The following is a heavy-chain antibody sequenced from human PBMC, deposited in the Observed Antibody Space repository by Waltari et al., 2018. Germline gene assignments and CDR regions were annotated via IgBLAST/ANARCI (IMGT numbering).Heavy chain of an antibody. Sequence: QSQLAQSGAKVRMPGASVKISCKSSGYTFTAYTVHWIRQAPGQSLEWMGWINVGQRDTNYSEKLQGRVTIARDESTSTAYMELSSLRSEDTAVYYCATDTAMVSGGPWSFYGMDVWGQGTTVTVSS. D-gene: IGHD5-18*01. CDR3: ATDTAMVSGGPWSFYGMDV. V-gene: IGHV1-3*01. CDR2: INVGQRDT. J-gene: IGHJ6*02. CDR1: GYTFTAYT.